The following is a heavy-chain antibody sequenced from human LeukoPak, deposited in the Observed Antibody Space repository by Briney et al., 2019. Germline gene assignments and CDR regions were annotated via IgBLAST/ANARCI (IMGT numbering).Heavy chain of an antibody. CDR3: ARSPDILTGENFDY. CDR1: GYTFTDYY. D-gene: IGHD3-9*01. V-gene: IGHV1-2*02. Sequence: ASVKVSCKTSGYTFTDYYMHWVRQAPGQGLEWMGWINPNSGGTNYAQKFYARVTMTRDTSISTAYMELSRLRSDDTAVFYCARSPDILTGENFDYWGQGTLVTVSS. CDR2: INPNSGGT. J-gene: IGHJ4*02.